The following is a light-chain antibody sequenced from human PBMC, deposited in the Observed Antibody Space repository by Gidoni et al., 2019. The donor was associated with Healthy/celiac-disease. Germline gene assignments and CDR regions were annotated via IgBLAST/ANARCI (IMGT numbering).Light chain of an antibody. CDR2: DAS. CDR3: QQYDNLPIT. Sequence: DIHITPSPSSLSASVGDRVTITCQASQDISNYLNRYQQKPGKAPTLLIYDASKLETGGPSRFSGSGSGTDFTFTISSLQPEDIATYYCQQYDNLPITFGQGTRLEIK. V-gene: IGKV1-33*01. J-gene: IGKJ5*01. CDR1: QDISNY.